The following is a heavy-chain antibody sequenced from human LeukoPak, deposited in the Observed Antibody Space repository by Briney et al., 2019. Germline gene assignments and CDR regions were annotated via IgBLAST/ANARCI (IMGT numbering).Heavy chain of an antibody. CDR2: IIPIFSTA. CDR3: AGDSGSYS. D-gene: IGHD1-26*01. Sequence: SVKVSCKASGYSFTSYYMHWVRQAPGQGLEWMVGIIPIFSTANYAQKFQGRVTITTDESTSTAYMELSSLRSEDTAVYYCAGDSGSYSWGQGTLVTVSS. V-gene: IGHV1-69*05. CDR1: GYSFTSYY. J-gene: IGHJ4*02.